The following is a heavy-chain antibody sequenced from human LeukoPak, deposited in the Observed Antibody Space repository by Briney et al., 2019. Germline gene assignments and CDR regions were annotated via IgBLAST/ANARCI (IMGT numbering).Heavy chain of an antibody. D-gene: IGHD3-10*01. J-gene: IGHJ5*02. CDR1: GGSISSYY. V-gene: IGHV4-59*08. Sequence: SETLSLTCTVSGGSISSYYWSWIRQPPGKGLEWIGYIYYSGSTNYNPSLKSRVTISVDTSKNQFSLKLSSVTAADTAVYYCARHANYYGSGSYLHWFDPWGQGTLVTVSS. CDR2: IYYSGST. CDR3: ARHANYYGSGSYLHWFDP.